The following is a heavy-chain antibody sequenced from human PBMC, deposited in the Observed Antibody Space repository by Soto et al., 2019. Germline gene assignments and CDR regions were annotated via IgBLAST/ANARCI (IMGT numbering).Heavy chain of an antibody. CDR2: IIPIFGIA. V-gene: IGHV1-69*13. CDR1: GGTFSRYS. J-gene: IGHJ6*02. D-gene: IGHD2-2*01. CDR3: AREDRDRETGLVPAAIDGMDV. Sequence: SVKVSCNASGGTFSRYSITWVRQAPGHGLEWIGRIIPIFGIASYAQKFQGRVTITADESTSTAYMELSSLGSDDTAVYYCAREDRDRETGLVPAAIDGMDVWG.